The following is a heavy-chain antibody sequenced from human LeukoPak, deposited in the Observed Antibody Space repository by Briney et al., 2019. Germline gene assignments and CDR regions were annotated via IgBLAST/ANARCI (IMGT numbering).Heavy chain of an antibody. CDR1: GGSISSGDYY. Sequence: PSRTLSLTCTVSGGSISSGDYYWSWIRQPPGQGLEWIGYIYYSGSTYYNPSLKSRVTISVDTSKNHFSLKLSSVTAADTAVYYCARELTVGAMVRGVNVGDYWGQGTLVTVSS. CDR3: ARELTVGAMVRGVNVGDY. V-gene: IGHV4-30-4*01. D-gene: IGHD3-10*01. J-gene: IGHJ4*02. CDR2: IYYSGST.